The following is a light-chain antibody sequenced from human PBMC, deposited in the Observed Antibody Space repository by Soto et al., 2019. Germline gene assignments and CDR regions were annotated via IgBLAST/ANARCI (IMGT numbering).Light chain of an antibody. J-gene: IGKJ1*01. CDR1: QGIRND. V-gene: IGKV1-6*01. Sequence: AIQMTQSPSSLSASVGDRVTITCRASQGIRNDLGWYQQKPGKATKLMIYAASSLQSGVPARFSGSGSGTDFNLTISSLQPEDFATYYCLQDYKYPRTFGQGTKVEIK. CDR3: LQDYKYPRT. CDR2: AAS.